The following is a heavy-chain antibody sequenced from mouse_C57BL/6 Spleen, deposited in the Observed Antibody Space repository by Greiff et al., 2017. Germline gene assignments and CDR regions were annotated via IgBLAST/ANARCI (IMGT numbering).Heavy chain of an antibody. Sequence: VKLMESGPGLVQPSQSLSITCTVSGFSLTSYGVHWVRQSPGKGLEWLGVIWSGGSTDYNAAFISRLSISKDNSKSQVFFKMNSLQADDTAIYYCARNDPLGNYGAMDYWGQGTSVTVSS. CDR3: ARNDPLGNYGAMDY. CDR2: IWSGGST. J-gene: IGHJ4*01. D-gene: IGHD2-1*01. V-gene: IGHV2-2*01. CDR1: GFSLTSYG.